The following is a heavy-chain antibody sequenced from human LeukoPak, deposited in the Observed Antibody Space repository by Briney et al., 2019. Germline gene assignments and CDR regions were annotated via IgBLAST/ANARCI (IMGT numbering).Heavy chain of an antibody. J-gene: IGHJ4*02. CDR1: GGSINSSNW. CDR3: ARESGTYGDGLD. Sequence: SETLSLTCAVSGGSINSSNWWSWVRQPPGKGLEWIGEIYHSGSTNYNPSLKSRVTISVDKSKNQFSLKLSSVTAADTAVYYCARESGTYGDGLDWGQGTLVTVSS. V-gene: IGHV4-4*02. CDR2: IYHSGST. D-gene: IGHD4-17*01.